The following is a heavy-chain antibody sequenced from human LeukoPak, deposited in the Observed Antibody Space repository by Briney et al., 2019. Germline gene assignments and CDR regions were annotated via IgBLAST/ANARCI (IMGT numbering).Heavy chain of an antibody. Sequence: GESLKISCKGSGYSFTSYWIGWVRQMPGKGLEWMGIIYPGDSDTRYSPSFQGQVTISADESISTAYLQWSSLKASDTAMYYCARPAEDYGGNHGDAFDIWGQGTMVTVSS. CDR1: GYSFTSYW. CDR2: IYPGDSDT. J-gene: IGHJ3*02. CDR3: ARPAEDYGGNHGDAFDI. V-gene: IGHV5-51*01. D-gene: IGHD4-23*01.